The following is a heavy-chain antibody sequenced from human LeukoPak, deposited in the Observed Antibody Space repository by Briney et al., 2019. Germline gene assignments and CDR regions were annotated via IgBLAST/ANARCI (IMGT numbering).Heavy chain of an antibody. CDR2: IIPIFGTA. CDR1: GGTFSSYA. D-gene: IGHD4-17*01. Sequence: ASVKVSCKASGGTFSSYAISWVRPAPGQGLDWMGGIIPIFGTANYAQKFQGRVTITADKSTSTAYMELSSLRSEDTAVYYCARNGDYKPFDYWGQGTLVTVSS. V-gene: IGHV1-69*06. J-gene: IGHJ4*02. CDR3: ARNGDYKPFDY.